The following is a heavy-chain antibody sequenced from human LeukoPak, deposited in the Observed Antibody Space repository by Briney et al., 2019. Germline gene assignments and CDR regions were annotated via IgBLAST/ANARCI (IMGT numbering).Heavy chain of an antibody. V-gene: IGHV5-51*01. J-gene: IGHJ6*03. CDR3: ARVGTSGSYPPYYYYTDV. Sequence: GESLKISCKGSGYSFTTYWIGWVRQMPGKGLEWMGIIYPGDSDTRYSPSFQGQVTISADKSISTAYLQWSSLKASDTAMYYCARVGTSGSYPPYYYYTDVWGKGTTVTISS. CDR1: GYSFTTYW. CDR2: IYPGDSDT. D-gene: IGHD1-26*01.